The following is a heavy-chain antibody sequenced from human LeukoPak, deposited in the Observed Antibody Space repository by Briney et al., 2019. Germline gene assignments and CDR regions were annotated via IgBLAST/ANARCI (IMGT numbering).Heavy chain of an antibody. CDR3: ARGIGLRYFDWLPTKFDY. V-gene: IGHV3-33*01. CDR1: GFAFSSYG. J-gene: IGHJ4*02. D-gene: IGHD3-9*01. Sequence: GGSLRLSCAASGFAFSSYGMHWVRQAPGKGLEWVAVIWYDGSNKYHADSVKGRFTISRDNSKNTLYLQMNSLRAEDTAVYYCARGIGLRYFDWLPTKFDYWGQGTLVTVSS. CDR2: IWYDGSNK.